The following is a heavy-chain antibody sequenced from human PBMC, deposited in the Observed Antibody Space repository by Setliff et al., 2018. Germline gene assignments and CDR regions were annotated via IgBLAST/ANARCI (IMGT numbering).Heavy chain of an antibody. Sequence: GASVKVSCKTSGYNFITLGINWVRQAPGQGLEWVGWISPYSGKTDYAQKFRGRVIMTIDSSTTTAYMELKNLRSDDTAVYFCARGRGPDIVVTIPGDYWGQGTQVTVSS. V-gene: IGHV1-18*01. CDR3: ARGRGPDIVVTIPGDY. CDR2: ISPYSGKT. J-gene: IGHJ4*02. D-gene: IGHD2-15*01. CDR1: GYNFITLG.